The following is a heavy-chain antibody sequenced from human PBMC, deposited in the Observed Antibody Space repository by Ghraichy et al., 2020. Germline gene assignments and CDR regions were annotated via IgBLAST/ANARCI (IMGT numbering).Heavy chain of an antibody. J-gene: IGHJ6*02. D-gene: IGHD3-3*01. CDR3: AADDDFWSGYAPRDYYYGMDV. Sequence: SVKVSCKASGFTFTSSAVQWVRQARGQRLEWIGWIVVGSGNTNYAQKFQERVTITRDMSTSTAYMELSSLRSEDTAVYYCAADDDFWSGYAPRDYYYGMDVWGQGTTVTGSS. CDR2: IVVGSGNT. V-gene: IGHV1-58*01. CDR1: GFTFTSSA.